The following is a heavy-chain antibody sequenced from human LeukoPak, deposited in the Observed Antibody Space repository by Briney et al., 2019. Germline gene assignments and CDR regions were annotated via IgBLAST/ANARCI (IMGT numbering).Heavy chain of an antibody. D-gene: IGHD2-2*01. CDR1: GYTFTSYG. Sequence: ASVKVSCKASGYTFTSYGISWVRQAPGQGLEWMGWISAYNGNTNYAQKLQGRVTMTTDTSTSTAYMELRSLGSDDTAVYYCARDRLIVVVPAATDYWGQGTLVTVSS. V-gene: IGHV1-18*01. CDR2: ISAYNGNT. J-gene: IGHJ4*02. CDR3: ARDRLIVVVPAATDY.